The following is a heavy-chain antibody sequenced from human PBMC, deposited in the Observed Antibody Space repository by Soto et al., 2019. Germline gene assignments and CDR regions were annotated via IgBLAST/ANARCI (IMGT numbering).Heavy chain of an antibody. CDR1: GGSISSGGYY. V-gene: IGHV4-31*03. J-gene: IGHJ5*02. CDR2: IYYSGRT. Sequence: QVQLQESGPGLVKPSQTLSLTCTVSGGSISSGGYYWSWIRQHPGKGLEWIGYIYYSGRTYYNPSLRSRVSIAVDTTENQFSLKLTAVTAADTSVDYCARGSFSSSSSWFDPWGRGTLVTVSS. CDR3: ARGSFSSSSSWFDP. D-gene: IGHD6-6*01.